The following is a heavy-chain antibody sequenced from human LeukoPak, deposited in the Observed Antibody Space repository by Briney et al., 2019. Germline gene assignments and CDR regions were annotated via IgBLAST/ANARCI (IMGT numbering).Heavy chain of an antibody. D-gene: IGHD3-22*01. V-gene: IGHV4-34*01. CDR1: DGSFSSYY. CDR2: IYPGETA. J-gene: IGHJ5*02. CDR3: TGYHQWFLNDR. Sequence: SETLSLTCAVSDGSFSSYYWSWFRQSPGEGLEWIAEIYPGETAKYNPSLWSRVTISADTSKSQFSLRLSSVTAADTAVYYCTGYHQWFLNDRWGQGTLVTVSS.